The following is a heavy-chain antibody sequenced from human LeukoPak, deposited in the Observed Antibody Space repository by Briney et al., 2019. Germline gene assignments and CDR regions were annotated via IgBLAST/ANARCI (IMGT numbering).Heavy chain of an antibody. J-gene: IGHJ4*02. CDR1: GGTFSSYA. D-gene: IGHD3-22*01. Sequence: ASVKVSCKASGGTFSSYAISWVRQAPGQGLEWMGRIIPILGIANYAQKFQGRVTITADKSTSTAYMELSSLRSEDTAVYYCARDSPYYYDSSDPGGIDYWGQGTLVTVSS. CDR2: IIPILGIA. CDR3: ARDSPYYYDSSDPGGIDY. V-gene: IGHV1-69*04.